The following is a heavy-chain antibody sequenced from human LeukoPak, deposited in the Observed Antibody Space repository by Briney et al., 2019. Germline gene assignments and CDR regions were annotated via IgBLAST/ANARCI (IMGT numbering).Heavy chain of an antibody. CDR2: IKKDGSEK. D-gene: IGHD6-13*01. J-gene: IGHJ4*02. CDR1: GFTFSSYW. CDR3: ARDGTTGYSSSWSYSWAVAGHYFDY. V-gene: IGHV3-7*01. Sequence: GGSLRLSCAASGFTFSSYWMSWVRQAPGNGLEWVANIKKDGSEKYYVDSVKVRFTISRDNAKTSLYLQMNSLRAEDTAVYYCARDGTTGYSSSWSYSWAVAGHYFDYWGQGTLVTVSS.